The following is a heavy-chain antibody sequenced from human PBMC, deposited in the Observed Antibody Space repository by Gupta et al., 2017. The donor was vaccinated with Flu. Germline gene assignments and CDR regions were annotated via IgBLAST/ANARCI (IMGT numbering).Heavy chain of an antibody. CDR2: INQEGREI. CDR1: TCRSCW. D-gene: IGHD5-18*01. Sequence: TCRSCWRSWIRQEPGKGLEGVGKINQEGREIHYGDSVKGRFTISRDNAKNSLYLQINRLRLEDTAVYYGARDRGYLQPDDWDQGTLVTVSS. V-gene: IGHV3-7*01. CDR3: ARDRGYLQPDD. J-gene: IGHJ4*02.